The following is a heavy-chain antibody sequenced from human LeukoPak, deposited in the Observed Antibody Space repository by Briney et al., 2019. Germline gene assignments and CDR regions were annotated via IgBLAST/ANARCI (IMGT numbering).Heavy chain of an antibody. Sequence: ASVKVSCKASGYTFTDYYMYWVRQAPGQGLEWMGRINPNSGGTNYAQKFQGRVTMTRDTSINTAYMELSRLRSDDTAVYYCAMEGGSIAVATVWGQGTLVTVSS. CDR2: INPNSGGT. J-gene: IGHJ4*02. D-gene: IGHD6-19*01. V-gene: IGHV1-2*06. CDR1: GYTFTDYY. CDR3: AMEGGSIAVATV.